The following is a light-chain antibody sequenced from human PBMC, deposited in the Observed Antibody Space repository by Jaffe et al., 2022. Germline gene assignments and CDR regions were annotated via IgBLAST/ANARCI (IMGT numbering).Light chain of an antibody. V-gene: IGKV1-8*01. CDR3: QQYYSYPWT. Sequence: AIRMTQSPSSLSASTGDRVTITCRASQGISSYLAWYQQKPGKAPNLLIYAASTLQSGVPSRFSGSGSGTDFTLTISCLQSEDFATYYCQQYYSYPWTFGQGSTVEI. CDR1: QGISSY. J-gene: IGKJ1*01. CDR2: AAS.